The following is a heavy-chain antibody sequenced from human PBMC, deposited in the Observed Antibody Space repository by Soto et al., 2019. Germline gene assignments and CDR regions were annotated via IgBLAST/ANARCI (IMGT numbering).Heavy chain of an antibody. CDR2: IYWNDDK. CDR3: AHAAYYYDSFGAFDI. V-gene: IGHV2-5*01. Sequence: SVPTLVNPTQTLTLTCTFSGFSLSTSGLGVGWIRQPPGKALEWLALIYWNDDKRYSPSLKSRLTITKDTSKNQVVLTMTNMDPVDTATYYCAHAAYYYDSFGAFDIWGQGTMVTVSS. D-gene: IGHD3-22*01. J-gene: IGHJ3*02. CDR1: GFSLSTSGLG.